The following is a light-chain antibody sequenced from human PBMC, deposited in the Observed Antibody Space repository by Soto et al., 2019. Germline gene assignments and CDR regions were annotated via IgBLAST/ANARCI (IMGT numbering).Light chain of an antibody. CDR2: DVI. J-gene: IGLJ1*01. CDR3: CSYAGSSPSYV. Sequence: QPALTQPRSVSGSPGQSVTISCTGTSSDVGAYNYVSWYQQHPGKAPKLMIYDVIKRPSGVPDRFSGSKSGNTASLTISGLQADDEADYYCCSYAGSSPSYVFGTGTKVTVL. V-gene: IGLV2-11*01. CDR1: SSDVGAYNY.